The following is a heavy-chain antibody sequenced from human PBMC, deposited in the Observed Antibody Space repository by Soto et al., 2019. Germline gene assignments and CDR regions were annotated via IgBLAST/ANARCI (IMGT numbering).Heavy chain of an antibody. J-gene: IGHJ6*02. V-gene: IGHV4-34*01. D-gene: IGHD3-3*01. CDR3: ARVHIQYLWSGYVFPPNYYYYGMDV. CDR2: INHSGST. CDR1: GGSFSGYY. Sequence: QVQLQQWGAGLLKPSETLSLTCAVYGGSFSGYYWSWIRQPPGKGLEWIGEINHSGSTNYNPSLKRRVTISVDTSKNQFSRKLSSGTAADTAVYYCARVHIQYLWSGYVFPPNYYYYGMDVWGQGTTVTVSS.